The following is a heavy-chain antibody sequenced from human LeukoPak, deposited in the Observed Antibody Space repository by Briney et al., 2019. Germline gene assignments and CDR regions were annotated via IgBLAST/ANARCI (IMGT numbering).Heavy chain of an antibody. J-gene: IGHJ4*02. V-gene: IGHV3-20*04. CDR2: INWNGGST. Sequence: GGSLRLSCAASGFTFDDYGMSWVRQAPGKGLEWVSGINWNGGSTGYADSVKGRFTISRDNAKNSLYLQMNSLRAEDTALYYCAREGTDYGDYGGESYFDYWGQGTLVTVSS. CDR1: GFTFDDYG. CDR3: AREGTDYGDYGGESYFDY. D-gene: IGHD4-17*01.